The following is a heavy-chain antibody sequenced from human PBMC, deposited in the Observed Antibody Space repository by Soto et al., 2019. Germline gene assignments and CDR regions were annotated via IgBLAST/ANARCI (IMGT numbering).Heavy chain of an antibody. CDR3: ARGGYFDSSNYLAY. Sequence: ASVKVSCKASRSTLTIYGINWVRQAPGRGLEWMGWINPGNGNTKYSQQFQGRVIIDRHTSASPAYMEVSSLRSEDTAVYYCARGGYFDSSNYLAYGGLGTLVTVSS. CDR2: INPGNGNT. D-gene: IGHD3-22*01. CDR1: RSTLTIYG. V-gene: IGHV1-3*01. J-gene: IGHJ4*02.